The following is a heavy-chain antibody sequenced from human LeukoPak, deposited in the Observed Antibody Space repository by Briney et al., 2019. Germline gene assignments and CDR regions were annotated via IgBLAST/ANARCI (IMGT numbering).Heavy chain of an antibody. CDR1: GFTFSSYG. V-gene: IGHV3-30*02. Sequence: PGGSLRLSCAASGFTFSSYGMHWVRQAPGKGLEWVAFIRYDGSNKYYADSVKGRFTISRDNSKNTLYLQMNSLRAEDTAVYYCSAADFWSGYNDFDYWGQGTLVTVSS. J-gene: IGHJ4*02. CDR2: IRYDGSNK. D-gene: IGHD3-3*01. CDR3: SAADFWSGYNDFDY.